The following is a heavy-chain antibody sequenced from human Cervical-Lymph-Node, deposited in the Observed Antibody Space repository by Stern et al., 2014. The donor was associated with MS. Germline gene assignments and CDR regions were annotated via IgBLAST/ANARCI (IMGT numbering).Heavy chain of an antibody. V-gene: IGHV3-11*05. D-gene: IGHD2-21*01. CDR1: GFSLSDFY. CDR3: ARGGDINCPAPDT. Sequence: VQLVESGGGLVKPGGSLRLSCAASGFSLSDFYMTWVRQAPGQGLEWISYISRTSSRTNYAASVEGRFTISRDNAKNSVHLEMTNLSPEDTATYYCARGGDINCPAPDTWGQGTLVNVSS. CDR2: ISRTSSRT. J-gene: IGHJ5*02.